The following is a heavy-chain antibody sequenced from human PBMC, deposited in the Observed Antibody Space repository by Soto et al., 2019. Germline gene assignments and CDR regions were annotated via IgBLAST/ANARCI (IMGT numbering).Heavy chain of an antibody. CDR1: GDSISTNSAG. J-gene: IGHJ4*01. CDR2: TYYRSKWFT. D-gene: IGHD3-16*01. V-gene: IGHV6-1*01. CDR3: ARGGGVLDY. Sequence: PSQTLSLTCAISGDSISTNSAGWNWIRQSPSRGLEWLGRTYYRSKWFTDYAVSVKNRITINPDTSKNQISLQLNSVTPEDTAVYYCARGGGVLDYWGHGTLVTVSS.